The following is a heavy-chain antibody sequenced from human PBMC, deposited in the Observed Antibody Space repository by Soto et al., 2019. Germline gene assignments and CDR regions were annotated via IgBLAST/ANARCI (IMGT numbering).Heavy chain of an antibody. V-gene: IGHV3-23*01. CDR2: ISGSGIST. D-gene: IGHD4-4*01. J-gene: IGHJ6*02. Sequence: GGSLRLSCAASGFTFSTYPMSWVRQAPGEGLEWVSGISGSGISTYYTDSVKGRFTISRDISKNTVFLQMNSLRDEDTAVYYCVKPPVITASYYYYDMDVWGQGTTVTVSS. CDR1: GFTFSTYP. CDR3: VKPPVITASYYYYDMDV.